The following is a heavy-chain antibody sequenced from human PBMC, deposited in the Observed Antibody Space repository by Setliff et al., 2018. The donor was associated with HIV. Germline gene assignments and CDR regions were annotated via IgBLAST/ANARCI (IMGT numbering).Heavy chain of an antibody. J-gene: IGHJ4*02. V-gene: IGHV4-4*09. Sequence: PSETLSLTCTVSGGSISGYHWNWLRQTPGKGLEWIGYIYTSRGTNYNHSLRTRVIISVDTSNQFSLKLSSVTAADTAMYYCARGPPLIVAEEDYWGQGTLVTVSS. CDR2: IYTSRGT. D-gene: IGHD3-22*01. CDR3: ARGPPLIVAEEDY. CDR1: GGSISGYH.